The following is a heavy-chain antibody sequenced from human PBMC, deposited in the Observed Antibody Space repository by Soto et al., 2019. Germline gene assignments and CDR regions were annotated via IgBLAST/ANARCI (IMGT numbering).Heavy chain of an antibody. J-gene: IGHJ4*02. CDR3: AKGDIVVVPGVYFDY. V-gene: IGHV3-23*01. CDR2: ISGSGGSK. CDR1: GFTFGSYP. Sequence: GGSLRLSCAAPGFTFGSYPMSWVRQVPGKGLEWVSAISGSGGSKYYADSVKGRFTISRDNSKNTLYLQMNSLRAEDTAVYYCAKGDIVVVPGVYFDYWGQGTLVTVSS. D-gene: IGHD2-2*01.